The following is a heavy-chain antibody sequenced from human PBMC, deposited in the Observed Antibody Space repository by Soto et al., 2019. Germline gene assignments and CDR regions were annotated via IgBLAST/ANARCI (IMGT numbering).Heavy chain of an antibody. V-gene: IGHV3-64D*08. CDR1: GFTFSIYA. D-gene: IGHD6-6*01. CDR2: ISSNGGST. CDR3: VKDLAARPVVTWDY. J-gene: IGHJ4*02. Sequence: PGGSLRLSCSASGFTFSIYATHWVRQAPGKGLEYVSAISSNGGSTYYADSVKGRFTISRDNSKNTLYLQMSSLRAEDTAVYYCVKDLAARPVVTWDYWGQGTLVTVSS.